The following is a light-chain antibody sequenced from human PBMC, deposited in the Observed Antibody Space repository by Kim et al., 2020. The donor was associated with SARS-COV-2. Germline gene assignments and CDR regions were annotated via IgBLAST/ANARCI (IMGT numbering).Light chain of an antibody. CDR1: ESVNSN. CDR3: QQYNNWPFT. CDR2: GAS. V-gene: IGKV3-15*01. J-gene: IGKJ2*01. Sequence: VSPGERAPLSCRASESVNSNLAWYQQKPGQAPRLLIYGASTRATGIPARFSGSQSGTEFTLTISSLQSEDFAAYYCQQYNNWPFTFGQGTKLEI.